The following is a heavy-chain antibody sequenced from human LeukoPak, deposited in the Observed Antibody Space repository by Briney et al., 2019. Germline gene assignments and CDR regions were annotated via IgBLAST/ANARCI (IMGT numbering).Heavy chain of an antibody. CDR1: GGSISSYY. Sequence: PSETLSLTCTVSGGSISSYYWSWIRQPPGRGLEWIGYFYYSGSSNYNPSLKSRVTMSGDTSKNQFSLKLSSVTAADTAIYYCARVSPGVGAFDIWGRGTMVTVSS. J-gene: IGHJ3*02. V-gene: IGHV4-59*01. CDR2: FYYSGSS. CDR3: ARVSPGVGAFDI. D-gene: IGHD3-10*01.